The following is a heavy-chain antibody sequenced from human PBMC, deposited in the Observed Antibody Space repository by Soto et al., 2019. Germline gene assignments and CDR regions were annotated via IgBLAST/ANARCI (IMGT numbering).Heavy chain of an antibody. Sequence: QVQLQQWGAGLLKPSETLSLTCAVYGGSFSGYYWSWIRQPPGKGLEWIGEINHSGSTNYNPSLMSRVTISVDTSKHPHSLELTSATAADTAVCCCARGVGYYFDYRGPGTLVTVCS. D-gene: IGHD6-25*01. V-gene: IGHV4-34*01. CDR2: INHSGST. CDR3: ARGVGYYFDY. J-gene: IGHJ4*02. CDR1: GGSFSGYY.